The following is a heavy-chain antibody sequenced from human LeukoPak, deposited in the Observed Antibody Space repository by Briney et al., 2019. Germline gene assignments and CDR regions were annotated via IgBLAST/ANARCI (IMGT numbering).Heavy chain of an antibody. D-gene: IGHD7-27*01. V-gene: IGHV3-23*01. J-gene: IGHJ4*02. CDR1: GFAFRSYG. CDR2: ISGNGVGT. CDR3: TKDLAWGLDY. Sequence: GGSLRLSCAASGFAFRSYGMSWVRQAPGKGLEWVSAISGNGVGTYYADSVKGRFTISRDNSKNTLYLQMNNLRAEDTAVYYCTKDLAWGLDYWGQGTPVTVSS.